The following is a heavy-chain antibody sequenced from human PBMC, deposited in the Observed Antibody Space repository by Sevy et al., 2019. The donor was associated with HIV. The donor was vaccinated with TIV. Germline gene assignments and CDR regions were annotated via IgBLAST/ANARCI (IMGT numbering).Heavy chain of an antibody. V-gene: IGHV3-30*18. CDR2: ISYDGSNK. J-gene: IGHJ6*02. D-gene: IGHD4-4*01. Sequence: GSLRLSCAASGFTFSSYGMHWVRQAPGKGLEWVAVISYDGSNKYYADSVKGRFTIPRDNSKNTLYLQMNSLRAEDTAVYYCAKDRDFRDGMDVWGQGTTVTVSS. CDR1: GFTFSSYG. CDR3: AKDRDFRDGMDV.